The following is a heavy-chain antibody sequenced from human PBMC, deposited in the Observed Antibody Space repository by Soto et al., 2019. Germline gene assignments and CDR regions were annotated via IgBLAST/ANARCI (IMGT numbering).Heavy chain of an antibody. V-gene: IGHV1-8*01. CDR2: MNPNSGNT. J-gene: IGHJ5*02. CDR3: ARGRGSSSTPLNWFDP. D-gene: IGHD2-2*01. Sequence: VRQATGQGLEWMGWMNPNSGNTGYAQKFQGRVTMTRNTSISTAYMELSSLRSEDTAVYYCARGRGSSSTPLNWFDPWGQGTLVTVSS.